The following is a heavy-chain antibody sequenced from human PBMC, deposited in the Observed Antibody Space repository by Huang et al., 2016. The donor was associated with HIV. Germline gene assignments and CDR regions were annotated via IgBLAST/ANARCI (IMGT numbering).Heavy chain of an antibody. D-gene: IGHD6-13*01. CDR1: GDFISSTNYY. CDR3: ASQHIGAAATWF. J-gene: IGHJ4*02. Sequence: QLQLQESGPGQVKPSETLSLTCTVSGDFISSTNYYWGWIRQSPGKGLEWVGSVYPSGSTNYNPALKGRVTLSVDTSRNQFSLRLNSVTAADTAVYYCASQHIGAAATWFWGRGTQVAVSS. CDR2: VYPSGST. V-gene: IGHV4-39*01.